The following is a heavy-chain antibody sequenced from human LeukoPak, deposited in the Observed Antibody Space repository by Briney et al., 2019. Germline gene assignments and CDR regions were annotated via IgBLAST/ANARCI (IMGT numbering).Heavy chain of an antibody. CDR3: ARDCGGDCYYAFDI. D-gene: IGHD2-21*01. CDR2: IYSGGST. Sequence: GGSLRLSCAASGFTVSSNYMSWVRQAPGTGLEWVSVIYSGGSTYYADSVKGRFTISRDNSKNTLYLQMNSLRAEDTAVYYCARDCGGDCYYAFDIWGQGTVVTVSS. CDR1: GFTVSSNY. V-gene: IGHV3-53*01. J-gene: IGHJ3*02.